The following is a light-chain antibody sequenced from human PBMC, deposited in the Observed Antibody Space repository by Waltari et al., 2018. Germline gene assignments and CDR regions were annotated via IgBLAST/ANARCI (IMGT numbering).Light chain of an antibody. CDR1: QSLQHGNGRNY. V-gene: IGKV2-28*01. J-gene: IGKJ2*01. CDR2: LVS. Sequence: IVMTQSPVSLAVTPGEAASISCRSSQSLQHGNGRNYLDWYLQKPGQSPRLLIYLVSSRASGVPDRFSGSASGTDFTLKISRVEAEDAGIYYCMQALQTPYTFGQGTKLEI. CDR3: MQALQTPYT.